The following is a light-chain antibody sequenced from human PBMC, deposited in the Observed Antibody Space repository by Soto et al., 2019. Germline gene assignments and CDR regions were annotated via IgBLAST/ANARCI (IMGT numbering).Light chain of an antibody. J-gene: IGLJ1*01. CDR3: AAWDDSLNGRV. V-gene: IGLV1-44*01. CDR1: GSNIGSNT. Sequence: QSVLTQPPSASGTPGQRVTISCSGSGSNIGSNTVNWYQHLPGTAPKLLIYSNSQRPSGVPDRFSGSKSGTSASLAISVLQSEDEADYSCAAWDDSLNGRVFGTGTKVTVL. CDR2: SNS.